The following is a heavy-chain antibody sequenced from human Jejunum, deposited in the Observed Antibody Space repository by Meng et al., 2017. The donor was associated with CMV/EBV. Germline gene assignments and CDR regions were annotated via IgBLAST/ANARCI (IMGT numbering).Heavy chain of an antibody. J-gene: IGHJ6*02. CDR1: GFTFSTYA. CDR3: AKGQRTSIYYYGMDV. D-gene: IGHD2-2*01. CDR2: IRNDGVNN. V-gene: IGHV3-30*02. Sequence: SGFTFSTYAMHWVLQAPGEGLEWVAFIRNDGVNNYYADSVKSRFTISRDNAKNTLFLQMNSLRADDTALYYCAKGQRTSIYYYGMDVWGQGTTVTVSS.